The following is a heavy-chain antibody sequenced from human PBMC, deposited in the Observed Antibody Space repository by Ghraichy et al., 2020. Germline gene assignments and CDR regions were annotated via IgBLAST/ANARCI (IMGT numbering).Heavy chain of an antibody. CDR1: GGSISSYY. V-gene: IGHV4-4*07. CDR3: ARDTGIYFDY. Sequence: ESLNISCTVSGGSISSYYWSWIRQPAGKGLEWIGRIYTSGSTNYNPSLKSRVTMSVDTSKNQFSLKLSSVTAADTAVYYCARDTGIYFDYWGQGTLVTVSS. CDR2: IYTSGST. D-gene: IGHD1-1*01. J-gene: IGHJ4*02.